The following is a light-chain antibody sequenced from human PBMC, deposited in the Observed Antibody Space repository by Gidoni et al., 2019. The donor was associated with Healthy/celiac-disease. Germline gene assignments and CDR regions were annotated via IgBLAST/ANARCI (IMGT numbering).Light chain of an antibody. CDR1: QSVSSY. Sequence: EIVLTQSPATLSLSPGERATLSCRASQSVSSYLAWYQQQPGQAPRLLIYDASNRATGIPARFSGSGSGTDFTLTISSLEPEDFAVDYCQQRSNWPRGTFGQGTKVEIK. J-gene: IGKJ1*01. V-gene: IGKV3-11*01. CDR3: QQRSNWPRGT. CDR2: DAS.